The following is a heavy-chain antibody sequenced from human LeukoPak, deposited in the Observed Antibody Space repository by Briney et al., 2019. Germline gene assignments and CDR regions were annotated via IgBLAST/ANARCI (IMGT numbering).Heavy chain of an antibody. Sequence: GGSLRLSCAASGFTFSSYAMSWVRQAPGKGLEWVSAISGSGGSTYYADSVKGRFTISRDNSKNTLFLQMNRLRPEDAAVYYCAKAPVTTCRGAYCYPFDYWGQGTLVTVSS. D-gene: IGHD2-21*01. CDR1: GFTFSSYA. CDR3: AKAPVTTCRGAYCYPFDY. V-gene: IGHV3-23*01. CDR2: ISGSGGST. J-gene: IGHJ4*02.